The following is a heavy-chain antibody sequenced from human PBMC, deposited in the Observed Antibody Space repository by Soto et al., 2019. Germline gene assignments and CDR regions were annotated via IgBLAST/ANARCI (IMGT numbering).Heavy chain of an antibody. J-gene: IGHJ4*02. Sequence: SQTLSLTYTVACGSISSYYGSWVRQPPGKGLEWIGEIYHSGSTNYNPSLKSRVTISVDKSKNQFSLKLSSVTAADTAVYYCARGVGGFDYWGQGTLVTVSS. V-gene: IGHV4-59*12. CDR2: IYHSGST. CDR3: ARGVGGFDY. D-gene: IGHD3-16*01. CDR1: CGSISSYY.